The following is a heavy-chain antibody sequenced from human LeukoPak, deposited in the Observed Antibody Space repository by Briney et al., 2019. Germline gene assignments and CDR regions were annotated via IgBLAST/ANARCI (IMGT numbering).Heavy chain of an antibody. Sequence: SGGSLRLSCAASGFTFSSYAMSWVRQAPGKGLEWVSAISGSGGSTYYADSVKGRFTISRDNSKNTLYLQMNSLRAEDTAVYYCARFVANWNPGGMDVWGQGTTVIVSS. CDR1: GFTFSSYA. J-gene: IGHJ6*02. CDR2: ISGSGGST. D-gene: IGHD1-20*01. CDR3: ARFVANWNPGGMDV. V-gene: IGHV3-23*01.